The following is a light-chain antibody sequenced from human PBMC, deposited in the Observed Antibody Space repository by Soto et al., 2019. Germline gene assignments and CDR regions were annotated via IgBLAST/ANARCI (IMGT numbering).Light chain of an antibody. CDR1: SSDVGAYNF. V-gene: IGLV2-14*03. J-gene: IGLJ1*01. CDR2: EVS. Sequence: QSALTQPASVSGSPGQSITISCTGTSSDVGAYNFVSWYQQHPGKVPKLIIHEVSNRPSGVSNRFSGSKSGNTASLTISGLQTEDEADYYCSSHGGSSTFYVFGTGTKLPVL. CDR3: SSHGGSSTFYV.